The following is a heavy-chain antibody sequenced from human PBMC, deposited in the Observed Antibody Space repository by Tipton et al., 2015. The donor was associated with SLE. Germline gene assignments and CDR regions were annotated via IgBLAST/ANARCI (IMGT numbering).Heavy chain of an antibody. Sequence: TLSLTCTVSGGSISRGSYNWSWIRQPAGKGLEWIGHMYSGGSTNYNPSLKSRVAISVDMSKNQFSLKLSSVTAADTAVYYCARDSTSGWHDYWGQGTLVTVSS. V-gene: IGHV4-61*09. CDR3: ARDSTSGWHDY. CDR2: MYSGGST. J-gene: IGHJ4*02. D-gene: IGHD6-25*01. CDR1: GGSISRGSYN.